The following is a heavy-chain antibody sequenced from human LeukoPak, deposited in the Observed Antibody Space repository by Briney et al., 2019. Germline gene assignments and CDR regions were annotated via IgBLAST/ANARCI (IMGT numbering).Heavy chain of an antibody. CDR3: ARGGRGMIFAFFQH. CDR2: NTNKANSYGT. V-gene: IGHV3-72*01. Sequence: GGSLRLSCAASGFTFSDHYMDWGRPAPGNGLGWVGRNTNKANSYGTEYAESVKGRFTISRDDLESSLYLQMNSLQTEDTAVYYCARGGRGMIFAFFQHWGQGALVTVSS. D-gene: IGHD3/OR15-3a*01. J-gene: IGHJ1*01. CDR1: GFTFSDHY.